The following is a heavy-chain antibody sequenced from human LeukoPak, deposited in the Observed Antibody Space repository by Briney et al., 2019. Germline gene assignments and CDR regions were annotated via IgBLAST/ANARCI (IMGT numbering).Heavy chain of an antibody. CDR2: IYYSGST. J-gene: IGHJ4*02. CDR3: ARGPYDSSGYYLEFDY. D-gene: IGHD3-22*01. CDR1: GGSISSYY. V-gene: IGHV4-59*01. Sequence: PSETLSLTCTVSGGSISSYYWSWIRQPPGKGLEWIGYIYYSGSTNYNPSLKSRVTISVDTSKNQFSLKLSSVTAADTAVYYCARGPYDSSGYYLEFDYWGQGSLVIVSS.